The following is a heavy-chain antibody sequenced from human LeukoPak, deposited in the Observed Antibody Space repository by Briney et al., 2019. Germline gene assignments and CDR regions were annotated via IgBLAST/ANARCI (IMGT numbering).Heavy chain of an antibody. J-gene: IGHJ4*02. CDR3: ARDRGGTGDFDY. CDR1: GYTFTAYA. Sequence: GASVKVSCKASGYTFTAYAMHWVRRAPGQRLEWMGWINAGNGDTKYSQKFQGRVTIARGTSASTAYMELSSLRSEDTAVYYCARDRGGTGDFDYWGQGTLVTVSS. D-gene: IGHD1-1*01. V-gene: IGHV1-3*01. CDR2: INAGNGDT.